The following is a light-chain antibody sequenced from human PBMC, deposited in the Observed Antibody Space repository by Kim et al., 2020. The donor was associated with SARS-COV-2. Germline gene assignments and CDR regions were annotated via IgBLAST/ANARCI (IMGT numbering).Light chain of an antibody. CDR3: QQYNNWPPTYT. CDR1: QSVSSN. V-gene: IGKV3-15*01. J-gene: IGKJ2*01. Sequence: PGERATLSCRASQSVSSNLAWYQQKPGQSPRLVVYGASTTAAGIPARFSGSGSGTQFTLTISSLQSEDFAVYYCQQYNNWPPTYTFGQGTKVDIK. CDR2: GAS.